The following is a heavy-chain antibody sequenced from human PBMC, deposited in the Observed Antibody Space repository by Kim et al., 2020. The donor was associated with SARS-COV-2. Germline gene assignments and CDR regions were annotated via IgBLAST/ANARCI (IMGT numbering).Heavy chain of an antibody. CDR2: IIPIFGTA. CDR1: GGTFSSYA. J-gene: IGHJ3*02. V-gene: IGHV1-69*06. Sequence: SVKVSCKASGGTFSSYAISWVRQAPGQGLEWMGGIIPIFGTANYAQKFQGRVTITADKSTSTAYMELSSLRSEDTAVFYCARDPGTKHAFDIWGQGTMVTVSS. CDR3: ARDPGTKHAFDI. D-gene: IGHD1-1*01.